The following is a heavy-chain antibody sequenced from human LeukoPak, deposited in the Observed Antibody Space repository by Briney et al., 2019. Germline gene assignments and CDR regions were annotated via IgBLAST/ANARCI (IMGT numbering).Heavy chain of an antibody. J-gene: IGHJ5*02. CDR1: GGSISSYY. V-gene: IGHV4-4*07. Sequence: SETLSLTCTVSGGSISSYYWSWIRQPARKGLEWIGRIYTSGSTNYNPSLKSRVTMSVDTSKNQFSLKLSSVTAADTAVYYCARDDYDFWSGPRGFDPWGQGTLVTVSS. D-gene: IGHD3-3*01. CDR2: IYTSGST. CDR3: ARDDYDFWSGPRGFDP.